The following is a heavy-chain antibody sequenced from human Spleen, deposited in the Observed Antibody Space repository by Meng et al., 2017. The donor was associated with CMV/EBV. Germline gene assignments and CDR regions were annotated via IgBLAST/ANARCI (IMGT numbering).Heavy chain of an antibody. V-gene: IGHV5-51*01. J-gene: IGHJ4*02. CDR3: ARLSQAGSPFDY. Sequence: KVSCKASGYSFTNYWIGWVRQMPGKGLEWMGIIYSDDSDTRYSPSFQGRVTISADKSISTAYLQWSSLKASDTAMYYCARLSQAGSPFDYWGQGTLVTASS. D-gene: IGHD3-10*01. CDR2: IYSDDSDT. CDR1: GYSFTNYW.